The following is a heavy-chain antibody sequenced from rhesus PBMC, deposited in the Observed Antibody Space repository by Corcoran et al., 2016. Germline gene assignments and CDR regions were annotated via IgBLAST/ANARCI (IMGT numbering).Heavy chain of an antibody. Sequence: QVQLQESGPGVVKPLETLSLTCAVSGGSISDSYRWSWIRLPPGKGLEWIGYIYGSSTNTNYNPSLQSRVTISKDTSKNQFSLKLSSVTAADTAVYYCARWLSNWGQGVLVTVSS. D-gene: IGHD2-33*01. CDR3: ARWLSN. V-gene: IGHV4S10*01. J-gene: IGHJ4*01. CDR2: IYGSSTNT. CDR1: GGSISDSYR.